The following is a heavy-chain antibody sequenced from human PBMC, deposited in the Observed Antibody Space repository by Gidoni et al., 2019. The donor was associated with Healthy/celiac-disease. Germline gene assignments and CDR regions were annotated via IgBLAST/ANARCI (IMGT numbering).Heavy chain of an antibody. CDR1: GFTFDDYA. Sequence: EVQMVESGGGVVQPGGSLRLSCAAPGFTFDDYAMHWVRQAPGKGLEWVSLISGDGGSTYYADSVKCRFTISRDNSKNSLYLQMNSLRTEDTALYYCAKGDGDYFWLDYWGQGTLVTVSS. V-gene: IGHV3-43*02. D-gene: IGHD4-17*01. CDR3: AKGDGDYFWLDY. J-gene: IGHJ4*02. CDR2: ISGDGGST.